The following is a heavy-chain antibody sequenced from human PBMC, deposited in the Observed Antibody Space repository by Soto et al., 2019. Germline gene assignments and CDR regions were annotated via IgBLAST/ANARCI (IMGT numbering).Heavy chain of an antibody. V-gene: IGHV1-69*06. J-gene: IGHJ6*02. CDR1: GGTFSSYA. CDR2: IIPIFGTA. Sequence: GASVKVSCKASGGTFSSYAISWVRQAPGQGLEWMGGIIPIFGTANYAQKFQGRVTITADKSTSTAYMELSSLRSEDTAVYYCAQMDAAAGTLDYYYGMDVWGQGTTVTVSS. CDR3: AQMDAAAGTLDYYYGMDV. D-gene: IGHD6-13*01.